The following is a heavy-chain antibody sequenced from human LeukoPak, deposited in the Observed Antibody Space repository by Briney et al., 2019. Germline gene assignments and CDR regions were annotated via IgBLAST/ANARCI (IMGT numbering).Heavy chain of an antibody. J-gene: IGHJ5*02. V-gene: IGHV4-61*02. CDR1: GGSISSGSYY. Sequence: PSQTLSLTCTVSGGSISSGSYYWSWIRQPAGKGLEWIGRIYTSGSTNYNPSLKSRVTISVDTSKNQFSLKLSSVTAADTAVYYCARDHRWFGEFWFDPWGQGTLVTVSS. D-gene: IGHD3-10*01. CDR3: ARDHRWFGEFWFDP. CDR2: IYTSGST.